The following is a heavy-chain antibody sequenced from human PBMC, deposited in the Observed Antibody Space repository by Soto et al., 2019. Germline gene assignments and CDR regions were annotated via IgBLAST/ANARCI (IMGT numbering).Heavy chain of an antibody. V-gene: IGHV1-3*01. D-gene: IGHD3-22*01. CDR1: GYTFTGYA. CDR3: ARDPPDAHFESSGYYTD. J-gene: IGHJ4*02. Sequence: ASVKVSCKASGYTFTGYAMHWVRQAPGQRLEWMGWINAGNGNTKYSQKFQGRVTITRDTSASTAYMELSSLRSEDTAVYYCARDPPDAHFESSGYYTDWGQGTLVTVSS. CDR2: INAGNGNT.